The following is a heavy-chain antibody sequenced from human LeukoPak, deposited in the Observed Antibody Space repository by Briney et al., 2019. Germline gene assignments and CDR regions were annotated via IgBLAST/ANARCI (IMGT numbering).Heavy chain of an antibody. CDR2: INPNSGGT. J-gene: IGHJ6*03. V-gene: IGHV1-2*02. Sequence: ASVKVSCKASGYTFTGYYMHWVRQAPGQGLEWMGWINPNSGGTNYAQKFQGRVTMTRNTSISTAYMELSSLRSEDTAVYYCARASPLWFGELYYMDVWGKGTTVTVSS. D-gene: IGHD3-10*01. CDR1: GYTFTGYY. CDR3: ARASPLWFGELYYMDV.